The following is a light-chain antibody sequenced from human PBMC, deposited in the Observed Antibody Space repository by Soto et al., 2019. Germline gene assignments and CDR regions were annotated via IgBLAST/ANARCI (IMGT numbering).Light chain of an antibody. CDR3: QQYNSFWT. Sequence: DPQMTQAPSSLSSSFGDRVTITFRASQSISSYLNWYQQKPGKAPKLLIYAASSLESGVPSRFSGSGSGTEFTLTISSLQPDDFATYYCQQYNSFWTFGQGTKVDIK. J-gene: IGKJ1*01. CDR2: AAS. V-gene: IGKV1-39*01. CDR1: QSISSY.